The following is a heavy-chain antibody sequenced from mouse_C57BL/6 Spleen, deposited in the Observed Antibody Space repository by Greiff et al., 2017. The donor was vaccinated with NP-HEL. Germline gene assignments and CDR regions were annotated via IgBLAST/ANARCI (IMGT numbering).Heavy chain of an antibody. V-gene: IGHV1-61*01. D-gene: IGHD2-1*01. J-gene: IGHJ2*01. CDR3: ARKIYYGNFDY. CDR2: IYPSDSET. CDR1: GYTFTSYW. Sequence: VQLQQPGAELVRPGSSVKLSCKASGYTFTSYWMDWVKQRPGQGLEWIGNIYPSDSETHYNQKFKDKATLTVDKSSSTAYMQRSSLTSEDSAVYYCARKIYYGNFDYWGQGTTLTVSS.